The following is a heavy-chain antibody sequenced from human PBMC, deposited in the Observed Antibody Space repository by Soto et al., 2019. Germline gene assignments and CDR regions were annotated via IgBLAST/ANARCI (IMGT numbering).Heavy chain of an antibody. CDR3: ARDAPPYYDRSYYFDY. CDR2: IYYSGST. J-gene: IGHJ4*02. D-gene: IGHD3-22*01. V-gene: IGHV4-59*01. CDR1: GGSISSYY. Sequence: TLSLTCTVYGGSISSYYWSWIRQPPGKGLEWIGYIYYSGSTNYNPSLKSRVTISVDTSKNQFSLKLSSVTAADTAVYYCARDAPPYYDRSYYFDYWGQGTLVTV.